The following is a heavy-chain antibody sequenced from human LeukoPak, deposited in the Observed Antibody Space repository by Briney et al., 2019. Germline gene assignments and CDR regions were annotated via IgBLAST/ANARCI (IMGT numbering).Heavy chain of an antibody. CDR3: TKDWSASY. J-gene: IGHJ4*02. V-gene: IGHV3-30-3*01. CDR1: GFTFSSYA. Sequence: GGSLRLSCAASGFTFSSYAMHWVRQAPGKGLEWVAVISYDGSNKYYADSVKGRFTVSRDNSKNMLYLQMNSLRAEDTAVYYCTKDWSASYWGQGTLVTVSS. CDR2: ISYDGSNK.